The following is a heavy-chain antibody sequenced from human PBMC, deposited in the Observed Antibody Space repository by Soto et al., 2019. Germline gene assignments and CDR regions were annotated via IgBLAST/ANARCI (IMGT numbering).Heavy chain of an antibody. CDR2: ISSSNGYI. J-gene: IGHJ3*02. V-gene: IGHV3-21*01. D-gene: IGHD2-2*02. Sequence: EVQLVESGGGLVKGGGSLRLSCAASGFTFSSYSMNWVRQAPGKGLEWVSSISSSNGYIYNADSVKGRFTISRDNAKNSLYLQMNSLRAEVTAVYYCARDPLVLLPPAIGPIPPHPITRGDAFDIWGQGTMVTVSS. CDR1: GFTFSSYS. CDR3: ARDPLVLLPPAIGPIPPHPITRGDAFDI.